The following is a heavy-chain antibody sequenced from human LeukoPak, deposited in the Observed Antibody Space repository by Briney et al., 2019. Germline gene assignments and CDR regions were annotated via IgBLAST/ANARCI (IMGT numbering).Heavy chain of an antibody. V-gene: IGHV1-8*01. D-gene: IGHD3-22*01. CDR2: MNPNNGNT. CDR3: ARGFLGYDSSDYAFSYY. Sequence: ASVMVSCKASGYTFTSCGISWVRQATGQGLEWMGWMNPNNGNTGYAQRFQGRVTLTRDTSISTAYMELSSLRSEDTAVYYCARGFLGYDSSDYAFSYYWGQGTLVTVSS. CDR1: GYTFTSCG. J-gene: IGHJ4*02.